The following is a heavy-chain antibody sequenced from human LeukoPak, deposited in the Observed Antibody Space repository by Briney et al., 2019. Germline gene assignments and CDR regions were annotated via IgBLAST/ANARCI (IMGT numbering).Heavy chain of an antibody. V-gene: IGHV3-30-3*01. CDR2: ISYDGSNE. J-gene: IGHJ4*02. D-gene: IGHD6-13*01. CDR3: AREPYSSGWYFSYYFDY. CDR1: GFTFSNYA. Sequence: GGSLRLSCAASGFTFSNYAIHWVRQAPGKGLEWVAVISYDGSNEYFADSVKGRFTISRDNSKNTLYLQMNSLRVEDTAVYYCAREPYSSGWYFSYYFDYWGQGTLVTVSS.